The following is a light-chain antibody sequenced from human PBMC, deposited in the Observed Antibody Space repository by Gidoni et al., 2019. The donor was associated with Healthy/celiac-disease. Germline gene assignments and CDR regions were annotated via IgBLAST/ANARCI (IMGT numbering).Light chain of an antibody. CDR3: CSYAGSHVV. CDR1: SSDVGSYNL. Sequence: QSALTQPASLSGSPGQSITISCTGTSSDVGSYNLVSWYQQHPGKAPKLMIYEVSKRPSGVSNRFSGSKSGNTASLTISGLQAEDEADYYCCSYAGSHVVFGGGTKLTVL. J-gene: IGLJ2*01. CDR2: EVS. V-gene: IGLV2-23*02.